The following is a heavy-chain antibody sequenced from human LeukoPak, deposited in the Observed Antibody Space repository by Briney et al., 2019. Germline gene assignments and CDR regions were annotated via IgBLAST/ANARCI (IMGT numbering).Heavy chain of an antibody. CDR2: IYYSGST. CDR3: ARGGIRQTFDN. V-gene: IGHV4-59*01. D-gene: IGHD3-3*02. Sequence: SETLSLTCTVSGGSISTYYWNWIRQPPGKGLDWIGYIYYSGSTNYNPSLKSRVTISVDTSKNQFPLNLTSVTAADTAVYYCARGGIRQTFDNWGQGTLVTVSS. CDR1: GGSISTYY. J-gene: IGHJ4*02.